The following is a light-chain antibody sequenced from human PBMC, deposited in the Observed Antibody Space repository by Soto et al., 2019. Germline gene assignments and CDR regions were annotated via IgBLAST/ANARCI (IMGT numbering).Light chain of an antibody. V-gene: IGKV3-15*01. J-gene: IGKJ1*01. Sequence: EIVMTQSPAPLSVSPGERATLSCRSSQSVSSKLAWYQQKPGQAPGLLIYGASTRATGIPARFSGSGSGTDFTLTISSLQSEDFAVYYCQQYNNWPPWTFGQGTKVEIK. CDR1: QSVSSK. CDR2: GAS. CDR3: QQYNNWPPWT.